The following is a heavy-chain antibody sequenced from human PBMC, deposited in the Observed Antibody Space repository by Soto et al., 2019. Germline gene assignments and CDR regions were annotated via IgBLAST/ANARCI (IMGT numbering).Heavy chain of an antibody. CDR2: INARTGNT. CDR3: ARDSGRFVEWLLYDYFAN. J-gene: IGHJ4*02. V-gene: IGHV1-3*01. Sequence: ASVKVSCKSSGYTFRSYAIHWVRQAPGQRLEWMGWINARTGNTTYSQKFQDRVTITRYPSTSTAYMELSSLRSEDTALYYCARDSGRFVEWLLYDYFANCGQGTLVTVSS. D-gene: IGHD3-3*01. CDR1: GYTFRSYA.